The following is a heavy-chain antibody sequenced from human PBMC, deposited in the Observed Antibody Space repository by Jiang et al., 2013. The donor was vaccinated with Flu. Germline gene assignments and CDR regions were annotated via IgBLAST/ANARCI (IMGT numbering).Heavy chain of an antibody. J-gene: IGHJ4*02. CDR3: ARAGRWGRGDGYTGDY. Sequence: SLKISCKGSGYSFTSYWIGWVRQMPGKGLEWMGIIYPGDSDTRYSPSFQGQVTISADKSISTAYLQWSSLKASDTAMYYCARAGRWGRGDGYTGDYWGQGTLVTVSS. CDR2: IYPGDSDT. D-gene: IGHD5-24*01. CDR1: GYSFTSYW. V-gene: IGHV5-51*01.